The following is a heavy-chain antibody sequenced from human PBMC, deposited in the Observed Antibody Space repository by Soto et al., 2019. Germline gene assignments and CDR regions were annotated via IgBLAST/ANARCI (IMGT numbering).Heavy chain of an antibody. CDR3: ARIPYGSFWGYFDY. V-gene: IGHV4-31*02. CDR2: VYYTGSA. D-gene: IGHD7-27*01. CDR1: GGSINSGAYY. Sequence: SETLSLTCLVSGGSINSGAYYWTWIRQHPGKGLEWIGHVYYTGSAYCTPSLRSRATISMDTSRNLFSLNLISVTAADTAVYYCARIPYGSFWGYFDYWGQGALVTVSS. J-gene: IGHJ4*02.